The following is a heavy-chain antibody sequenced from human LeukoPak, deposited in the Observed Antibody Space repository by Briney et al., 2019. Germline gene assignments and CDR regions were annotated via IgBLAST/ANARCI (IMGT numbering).Heavy chain of an antibody. J-gene: IGHJ4*02. V-gene: IGHV3-48*01. D-gene: IGHD3-9*01. Sequence: PGGSLRLSCAASGFTFSNYVMSWVRQAPGKGLEWVSYINHNGEMIFYPDFVKGRFTISRDNAKNSLYLQMNSLRVEDTAVYYCARDNDWAFHYWGQGTLVTVSS. CDR3: ARDNDWAFHY. CDR1: GFTFSNYV. CDR2: INHNGEMI.